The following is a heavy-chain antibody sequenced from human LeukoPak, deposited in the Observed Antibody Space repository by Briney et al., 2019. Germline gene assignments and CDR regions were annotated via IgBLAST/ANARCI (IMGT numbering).Heavy chain of an antibody. J-gene: IGHJ6*02. CDR2: ISYSGIT. V-gene: IGHV4-39*01. CDR3: ARHNDYASLMDV. D-gene: IGHD2-2*01. Sequence: SETLSLTCTVFGVSVTTSGYYGAWIRQHPGRGLEWIGSISYSGITYYKPSLRGRVTISGDTAKNQFSLKLSSVTAADTAVYYCARHNDYASLMDVWGQGTTVTVSS. CDR1: GVSVTTSGYY.